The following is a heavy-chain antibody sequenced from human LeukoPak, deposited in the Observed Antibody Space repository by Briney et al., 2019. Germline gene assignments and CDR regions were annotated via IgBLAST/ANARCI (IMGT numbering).Heavy chain of an antibody. J-gene: IGHJ4*02. D-gene: IGHD3-10*01. V-gene: IGHV3-9*01. CDR2: ISWNSGSI. Sequence: GGSLRLSCAASGSTFDDYAMHWVRQAPGKGLEWVSGISWNSGSIGYADSVKGRFTISRDNSKNTLYLQMNSLRAEDTAVYYCAKDGAIYGSGSYYNGDYWGQGTLVTVSS. CDR1: GSTFDDYA. CDR3: AKDGAIYGSGSYYNGDY.